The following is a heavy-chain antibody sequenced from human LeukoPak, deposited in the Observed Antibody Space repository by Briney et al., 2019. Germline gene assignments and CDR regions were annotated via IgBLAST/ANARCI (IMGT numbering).Heavy chain of an antibody. CDR3: AKDGRYCSSTSCYTGPPYYYYYYMDV. V-gene: IGHV3-30-3*01. Sequence: GGSLRLSCAASGFTFSSYAMHWVRQAPGKGLEWVAVISYDGSNKYYADSVKGRFTISRDNSKNTLYLQMNSLRAEDTAVYYCAKDGRYCSSTSCYTGPPYYYYYYMDVWGKGTTVTVSS. J-gene: IGHJ6*03. D-gene: IGHD2-2*02. CDR2: ISYDGSNK. CDR1: GFTFSSYA.